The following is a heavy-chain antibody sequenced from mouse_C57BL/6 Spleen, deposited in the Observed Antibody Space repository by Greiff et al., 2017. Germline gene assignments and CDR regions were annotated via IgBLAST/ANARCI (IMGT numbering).Heavy chain of an antibody. V-gene: IGHV1-63*01. D-gene: IGHD4-1*01. Sequence: VNVVESGAELVRPGTSVKMSCKASGYTFTNYWIGWAKQRPGHGLEWIGDIYPGGGYTNYNEKFKGKATLTADKSSSTAYMQFSSLTSEDSAIYYCARSGPKAMDYWGQGTSVTVSS. CDR2: IYPGGGYT. J-gene: IGHJ4*01. CDR3: ARSGPKAMDY. CDR1: GYTFTNYW.